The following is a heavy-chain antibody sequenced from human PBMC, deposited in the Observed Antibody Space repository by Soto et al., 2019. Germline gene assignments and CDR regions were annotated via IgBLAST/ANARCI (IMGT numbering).Heavy chain of an antibody. CDR1: GFTFSSYA. J-gene: IGHJ6*02. CDR2: ISYDGSNK. V-gene: IGHV3-30-3*01. Sequence: GGSLRLSCAASGFTFSSYAMHWIRQAPGKGLEWVAVISYDGSNKYYADSVKGRFTISRDNSKNTLYLQMNSLRAEDTAVYYCARVPQGDYGDYNYYYGMDVWGQGTTVTVSS. D-gene: IGHD4-17*01. CDR3: ARVPQGDYGDYNYYYGMDV.